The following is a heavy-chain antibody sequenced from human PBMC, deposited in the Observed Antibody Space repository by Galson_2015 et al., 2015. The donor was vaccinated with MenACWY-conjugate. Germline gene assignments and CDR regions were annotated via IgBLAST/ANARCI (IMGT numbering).Heavy chain of an antibody. V-gene: IGHV1-69*04. D-gene: IGHD3-16*01. CDR2: VIPILGEV. CDR1: GGTFTTFG. CDR3: AGGVPGGYNYYGLDV. J-gene: IGHJ6*02. Sequence: SVKVSCKASGGTFTTFGISWVRQAPGQGLECVGRVIPILGEVTYAQEFQGRVTITADKSTWTAYMELSSLRSDDTAVYYCAGGVPGGYNYYGLDVLGQGSTVIVSS.